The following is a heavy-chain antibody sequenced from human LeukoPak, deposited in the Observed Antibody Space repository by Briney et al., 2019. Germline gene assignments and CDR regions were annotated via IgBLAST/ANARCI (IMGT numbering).Heavy chain of an antibody. D-gene: IGHD3-3*01. J-gene: IGHJ4*02. CDR3: ARDSIWIEWLRHFDY. CDR2: ISAYNGNT. Sequence: RASVKVSCKASGYTFTSYGISWVRQAPGQGLEWMGWISAYNGNTNYAQKLQGRVTMTTDTSTSTAYMELRSLRSDDTAVYYCARDSIWIEWLRHFDYWGQGTLVTVSS. V-gene: IGHV1-18*01. CDR1: GYTFTSYG.